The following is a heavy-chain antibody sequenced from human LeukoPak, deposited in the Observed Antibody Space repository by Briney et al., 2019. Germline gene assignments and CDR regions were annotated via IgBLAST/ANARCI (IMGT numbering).Heavy chain of an antibody. CDR1: GFTVSSNY. CDR2: IYSGGST. J-gene: IGHJ4*02. CDR3: AIFSGYSYGYPNDY. Sequence: GGSLRLSCEASGFTVSSNYMSWVRQAPGKGLEWVSVIYSGGSTYYADSVKGRFTISRDNSKNTLYLQMNSLRAEDTAVYYCAIFSGYSYGYPNDYWGQGTLVTVPS. V-gene: IGHV3-53*01. D-gene: IGHD5-18*01.